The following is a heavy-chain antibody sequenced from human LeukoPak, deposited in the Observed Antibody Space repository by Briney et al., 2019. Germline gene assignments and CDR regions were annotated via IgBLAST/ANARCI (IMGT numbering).Heavy chain of an antibody. Sequence: GGSLRLSCAASGFTFSSYSMNWVRQAPGKGLEWVSSIGSSSSYIYYADSVKGRFTISRDNAKNSLYLQMNSLRAEDTAVYYCAKVHRGDYVWGSYRSGAFDIWGQGTMVTVSS. CDR3: AKVHRGDYVWGSYRSGAFDI. CDR1: GFTFSSYS. V-gene: IGHV3-21*04. CDR2: IGSSSSYI. J-gene: IGHJ3*02. D-gene: IGHD3-16*02.